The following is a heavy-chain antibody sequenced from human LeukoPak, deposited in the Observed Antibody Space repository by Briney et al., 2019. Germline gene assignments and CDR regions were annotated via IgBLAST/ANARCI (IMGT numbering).Heavy chain of an antibody. CDR2: IYYSVST. CDR1: GGSTSSSSYY. D-gene: IGHD3-10*01. J-gene: IGHJ4*02. CDR3: ARRVEVRGVINERLYYFDY. V-gene: IGHV4-39*01. Sequence: SETLSLTCTVSGGSTSSSSYYWGWIRQPPGKGLEWIADIYYSVSTYYNPSLKSRVTISADTSKSQFSLKLSSVTAADTAVYYCARRVEVRGVINERLYYFDYWGQGTLVTVST.